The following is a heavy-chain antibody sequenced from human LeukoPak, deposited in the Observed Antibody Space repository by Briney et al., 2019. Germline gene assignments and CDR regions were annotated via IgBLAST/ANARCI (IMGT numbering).Heavy chain of an antibody. CDR3: ARGPFIVGATLDY. CDR2: INHSGNT. D-gene: IGHD1-26*01. V-gene: IGHV4-34*01. Sequence: PSETLSLTCAVSGGSFSGYYWSWIRQPPGKGLEWIGEINHSGNTNYNPSLKSRVTISVDTSKNQFSLKLSSVTAADTAVYYCARGPFIVGATLDYWGQGTLVTVSS. J-gene: IGHJ4*02. CDR1: GGSFSGYY.